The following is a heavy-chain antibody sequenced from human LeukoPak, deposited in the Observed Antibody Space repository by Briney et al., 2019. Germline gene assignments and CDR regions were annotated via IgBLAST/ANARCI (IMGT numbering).Heavy chain of an antibody. J-gene: IGHJ5*02. V-gene: IGHV4-61*02. CDR2: IYTSGST. D-gene: IGHD3-22*01. Sequence: SETLSLTCTVSGGSISSGSHYWSWIRQPAGKGLEWIGRIYTSGSTNYNPSLKSRVTISVDTSKNQFSLKLSSVTAADTAVYYCARDVRRYYDSSGYYSGWYNWFDPWGQGTLVTVSS. CDR3: ARDVRRYYDSSGYYSGWYNWFDP. CDR1: GGSISSGSHY.